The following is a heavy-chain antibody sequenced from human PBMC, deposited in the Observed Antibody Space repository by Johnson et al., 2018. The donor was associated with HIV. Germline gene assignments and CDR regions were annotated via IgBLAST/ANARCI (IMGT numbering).Heavy chain of an antibody. V-gene: IGHV3-23*04. D-gene: IGHD5-24*01. CDR3: ARDEHGYNPYDAFDI. CDR2: ISGSGGST. Sequence: VQLVESGGGLVQPGGSLRLSCAASGFTFSSYAMSWVRQAPGKGLEWVSAISGSGGSTYYADSVKGRFTISRDNSKNTLYLHMNSLKPEDTAVYYCARDEHGYNPYDAFDIWGHGTMVTVSS. CDR1: GFTFSSYA. J-gene: IGHJ3*02.